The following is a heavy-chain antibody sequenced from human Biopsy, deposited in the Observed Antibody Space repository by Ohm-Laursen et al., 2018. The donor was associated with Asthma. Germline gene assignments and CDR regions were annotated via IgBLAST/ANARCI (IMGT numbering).Heavy chain of an antibody. CDR3: AKDERLYYGSDSKYMQPVPLGD. D-gene: IGHD3-10*01. V-gene: IGHV3-30*07. CDR1: GFSFSNFA. CDR2: ISKDASTQ. J-gene: IGHJ4*02. Sequence: RSLRLSCAASGFSFSNFAIHWVRQAPGKGLEWVGVISKDASTQDYADSVKGRFTMARDNSKNTLDLQMNSLRAEDTAVYYCAKDERLYYGSDSKYMQPVPLGDWGQGTLVIVSA.